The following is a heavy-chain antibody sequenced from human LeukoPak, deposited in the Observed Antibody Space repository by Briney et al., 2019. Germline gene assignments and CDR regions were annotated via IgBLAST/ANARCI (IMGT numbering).Heavy chain of an antibody. CDR2: IYTSGST. J-gene: IGHJ6*03. D-gene: IGHD6-13*01. CDR3: ARAAAGTDRHYYYYYMDV. CDR1: GGSLSSYY. Sequence: PSETLSLTCTVSGGSLSSYYWSWIRQPAGKGLEWIGRIYTSGSTNYNPSLKSRVTMSVDTSKNQFSLKLSSVTAADTAVYYCARAAAGTDRHYYYYYMDVWGKGTTVTVSS. V-gene: IGHV4-4*07.